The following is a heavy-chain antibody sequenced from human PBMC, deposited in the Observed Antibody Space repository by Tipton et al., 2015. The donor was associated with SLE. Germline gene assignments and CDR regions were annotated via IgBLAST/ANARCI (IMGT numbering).Heavy chain of an antibody. J-gene: IGHJ4*02. Sequence: TLSLTCTVSGASVRSHYWSWIRQPPGKGLEWIAHVHYSGSTDYNPSIKSRVTISQDTSKDQVSLQLTSVTTADAAVYYCARSPYYSGSGSYFGNWGQGTLVPVSS. CDR2: VHYSGST. CDR1: GASVRSHY. CDR3: ARSPYYSGSGSYFGN. D-gene: IGHD3-10*01. V-gene: IGHV4-59*02.